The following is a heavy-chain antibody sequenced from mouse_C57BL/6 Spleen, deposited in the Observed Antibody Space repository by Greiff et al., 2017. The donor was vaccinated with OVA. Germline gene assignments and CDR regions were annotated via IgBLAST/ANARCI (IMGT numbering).Heavy chain of an antibody. D-gene: IGHD2-4*01. CDR1: GYSITSGYY. V-gene: IGHV3-6*01. Sequence: DVKLQESGPGLVKPSQSLSLTCSVTGYSITSGYYWNWIRQFPRNKLEWMGYIRYDGSTNYNPSLKNQISITRDTSKNQLFLKLKSVTTEDTATYYCARAYDYDAPYYFDYWGQGTTLTVSS. CDR2: IRYDGST. CDR3: ARAYDYDAPYYFDY. J-gene: IGHJ2*01.